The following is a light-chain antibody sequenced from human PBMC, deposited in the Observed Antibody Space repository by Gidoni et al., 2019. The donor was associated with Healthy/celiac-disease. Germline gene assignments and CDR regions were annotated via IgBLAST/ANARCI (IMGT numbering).Light chain of an antibody. CDR3: MQALQTPRS. V-gene: IGKV2-28*01. CDR2: LGS. J-gene: IGKJ2*04. Sequence: DIVMTQSPLSLPVTPGEPASISCRSSQSLLHSNGYNYLDWYLQNPGQSPQLLIYLGSNRASGVPDRFSCSGSGTDFTLKISRVEAEDVGVYYCMQALQTPRSFGQGTKLDIK. CDR1: QSLLHSNGYNY.